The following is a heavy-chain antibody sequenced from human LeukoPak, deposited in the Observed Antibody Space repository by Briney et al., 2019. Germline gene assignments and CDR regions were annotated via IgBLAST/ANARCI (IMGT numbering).Heavy chain of an antibody. J-gene: IGHJ4*02. CDR2: ISSSSSTI. CDR3: ARDHLYYEISGPRFDN. CDR1: GFTFSSYS. V-gene: IGHV3-48*01. D-gene: IGHD3-16*01. Sequence: GALRLSCAASGFTFSSYSMNWVRQAPGKGLEWVSYISSSSSTIYYADSVKGRFTISRDNAKNSLYLQMNSLRAEDTAVYYCARDHLYYEISGPRFDNWGQGTRVTVSS.